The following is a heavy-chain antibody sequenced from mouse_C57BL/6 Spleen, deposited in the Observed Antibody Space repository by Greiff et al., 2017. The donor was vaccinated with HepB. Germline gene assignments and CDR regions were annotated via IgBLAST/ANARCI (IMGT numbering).Heavy chain of an antibody. Sequence: EVQLVESGPGLVKPSQSLSLTCSVTGYSITSGYYWKWIRQFPGNKLEWMGYISYDGSNNYNPSLKNRISITRDTSKNQFFLKLNSVTTEDTATYYCARDYYGSSYDYWGQGTTLTVSS. V-gene: IGHV3-6*01. CDR3: ARDYYGSSYDY. D-gene: IGHD1-1*01. CDR2: ISYDGSN. J-gene: IGHJ2*01. CDR1: GYSITSGYY.